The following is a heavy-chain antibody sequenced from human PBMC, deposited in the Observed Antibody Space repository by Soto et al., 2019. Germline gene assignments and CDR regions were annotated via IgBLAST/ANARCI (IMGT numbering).Heavy chain of an antibody. D-gene: IGHD5-12*01. V-gene: IGHV2-5*02. Sequence: LVNPTQTLTLTCTFSGFSLTTSGVGVGWIRQPPGKALEWLALIYWDDDKRYSPSLKSRLTITKDTSKNQVVLTMTNMDPVDTATYYCAHNSRAYDYFDYWGQGTLVTVS. CDR2: IYWDDDK. CDR1: GFSLTTSGVG. CDR3: AHNSRAYDYFDY. J-gene: IGHJ4*02.